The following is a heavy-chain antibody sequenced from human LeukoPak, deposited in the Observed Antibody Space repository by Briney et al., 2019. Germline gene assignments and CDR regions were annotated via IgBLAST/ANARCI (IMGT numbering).Heavy chain of an antibody. CDR2: MYHSGNT. J-gene: IGHJ4*02. Sequence: SETLSLTCTVSGGSISSGSYYWGWIRQPPGKGLEWIASMYHSGNTYYNPSLKSRVTVSVDTSKNQFSLRLTSVTAADTAVYYCARRVAVTGIYCFDHWGQGTPVTVSS. CDR1: GGSISSGSYY. D-gene: IGHD6-19*01. V-gene: IGHV4-39*01. CDR3: ARRVAVTGIYCFDH.